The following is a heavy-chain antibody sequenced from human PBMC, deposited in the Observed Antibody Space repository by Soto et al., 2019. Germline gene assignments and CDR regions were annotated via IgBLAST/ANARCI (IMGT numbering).Heavy chain of an antibody. V-gene: IGHV3-23*01. CDR3: AKDQGSSWYEIDY. D-gene: IGHD6-13*01. Sequence: EVQLLESGGGLVQPGGSLRLSCAASGFTFSNYAVPWVRQAPGQWLEWVSTISGSGGSTYYADSVKGRFTISRDNSKNTLYLQMNSLRAEDTAVYYCAKDQGSSWYEIDYWGQGTLVTVSS. CDR1: GFTFSNYA. CDR2: ISGSGGST. J-gene: IGHJ4*02.